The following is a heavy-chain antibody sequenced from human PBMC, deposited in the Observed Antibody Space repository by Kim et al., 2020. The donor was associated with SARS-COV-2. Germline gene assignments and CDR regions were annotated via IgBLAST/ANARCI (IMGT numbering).Heavy chain of an antibody. CDR2: IIPIFGTA. Sequence: SVKVSCKASGGTFSSYAISWVRQAPGQGLEWMGGIIPIFGTANYAQKFQGRVTITADESTSTAYMELSSLRSEDTAVYYCARGGDSGWYRYYYYYMDVWGKGTTVTVSS. J-gene: IGHJ6*03. CDR3: ARGGDSGWYRYYYYYMDV. V-gene: IGHV1-69*13. D-gene: IGHD6-19*01. CDR1: GGTFSSYA.